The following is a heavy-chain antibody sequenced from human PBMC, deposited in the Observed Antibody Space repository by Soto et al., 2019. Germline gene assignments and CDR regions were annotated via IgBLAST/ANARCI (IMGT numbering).Heavy chain of an antibody. CDR1: GYTFTSYD. CDR2: MNPNSGNT. V-gene: IGHV1-8*01. Sequence: QVQLVQSGAEVKKPGASVKVSCKASGYTFTSYDINWVRQATGQGLEWMGWMNPNSGNTGYAQKFQGRVTMTRDTSINAAYRELSSLRSENTAVYYCAREVEGRSYQPIDFWGQGTLVTVSS. CDR3: AREVEGRSYQPIDF. J-gene: IGHJ4*02. D-gene: IGHD2-15*01.